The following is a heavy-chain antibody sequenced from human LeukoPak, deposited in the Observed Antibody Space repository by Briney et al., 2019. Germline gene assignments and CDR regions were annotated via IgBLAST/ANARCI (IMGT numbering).Heavy chain of an antibody. CDR2: IYYSGST. CDR3: AREGCSSTSCYSRPRAFDI. CDR1: GGSISSYY. D-gene: IGHD2-2*02. J-gene: IGHJ3*02. V-gene: IGHV4-59*01. Sequence: SETLSLTCTVSGGSISSYYWSWIRQPPGKGLEWIGYIYYSGSTNYNPSLKSRVTISVDTSKNQFSLKLSSVTAADTAVYYCAREGCSSTSCYSRPRAFDIWGQGTMLTVSS.